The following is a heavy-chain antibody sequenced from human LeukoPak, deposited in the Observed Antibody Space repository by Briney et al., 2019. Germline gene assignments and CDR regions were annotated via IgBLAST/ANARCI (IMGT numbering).Heavy chain of an antibody. D-gene: IGHD2-15*01. CDR2: IYTSGST. CDR3: ARTIGYCSGGSCFQDYYYYGMDV. Sequence: SQTLSLTCTVSGGSISSGSYYWSWIRQPAGKGLEWIGRIYTSGSTNYNPSLKSRDTISVDTYKNQFSLKLSSVPAADTAVYYCARTIGYCSGGSCFQDYYYYGMDVWGQGTTVTVSS. CDR1: GGSISSGSYY. J-gene: IGHJ6*02. V-gene: IGHV4-61*02.